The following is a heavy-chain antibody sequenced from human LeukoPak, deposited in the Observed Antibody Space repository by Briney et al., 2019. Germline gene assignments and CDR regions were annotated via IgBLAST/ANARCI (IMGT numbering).Heavy chain of an antibody. CDR3: TRRGDYYDSSGYYGFKDY. CDR2: IRSKANSYAT. V-gene: IGHV3-73*01. Sequence: GGSLRLSCAASGFTFSGSAMHWVRQASGKGLEWVGRIRSKANSYATAYAASVKGRFTISRDDSKNTAYLQMNSLKTEDTAVYYCTRRGDYYDSSGYYGFKDYWGQGTLVTVSS. D-gene: IGHD3-22*01. CDR1: GFTFSGSA. J-gene: IGHJ4*02.